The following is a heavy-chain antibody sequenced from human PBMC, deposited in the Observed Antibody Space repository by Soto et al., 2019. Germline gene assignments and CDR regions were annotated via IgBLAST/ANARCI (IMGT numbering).Heavy chain of an antibody. CDR3: GRWWSGRRQGFDP. Sequence: QVQLQESGPGLVKPSQTLSLTCTVSGGSISSGDYYWSWIRQHPGKGLEWIGYIYYSGSTYYNPSLKRRVTIPVDTSKHQFSRKLSSVTSADTVVYYGGRWWSGRRQGFDPWGQATLVTLSS. J-gene: IGHJ5*02. CDR1: GGSISSGDYY. D-gene: IGHD3-3*01. V-gene: IGHV4-31*03. CDR2: IYYSGST.